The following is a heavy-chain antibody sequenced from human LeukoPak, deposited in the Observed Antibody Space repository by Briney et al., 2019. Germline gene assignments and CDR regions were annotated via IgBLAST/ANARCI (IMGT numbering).Heavy chain of an antibody. CDR3: AREGRCSGGSCFRGWFDP. Sequence: SETLSLTCSVSGGSVSSGSYYWSWIRQPPGKGLEWIGDIYYSGSTNYNPSLKSRVTISVDTSKNQFSLKLSSVTAADTAVYHCAREGRCSGGSCFRGWFDPWGQGTLVTVSS. CDR2: IYYSGST. V-gene: IGHV4-61*01. D-gene: IGHD2-15*01. J-gene: IGHJ5*02. CDR1: GGSVSSGSYY.